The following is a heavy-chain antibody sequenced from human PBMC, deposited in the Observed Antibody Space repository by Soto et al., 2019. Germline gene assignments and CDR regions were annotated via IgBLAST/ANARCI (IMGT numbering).Heavy chain of an antibody. D-gene: IGHD6-13*01. CDR1: GGSISSGGYY. Sequence: QVQLQESGPGLVKPSQTLSLTCTVSGGSISSGGYYWSWIRQHPGKGLEWIGYIYYSGSTYYNPSLKSRVTISIDTSKNQFSLKLSSVTAADTAVYYCAREGSSSWLSEGGGAIFDYWGQGTLVTVSS. V-gene: IGHV4-31*03. CDR3: AREGSSSWLSEGGGAIFDY. J-gene: IGHJ4*02. CDR2: IYYSGST.